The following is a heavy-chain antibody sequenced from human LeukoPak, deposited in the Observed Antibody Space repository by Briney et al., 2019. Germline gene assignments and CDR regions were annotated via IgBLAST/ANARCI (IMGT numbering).Heavy chain of an antibody. CDR1: GFTVTTNY. V-gene: IGHV3-53*01. D-gene: IGHD2-8*02. J-gene: IGHJ4*02. CDR2: IHGDGRT. CDR3: ATTGGYWTGIYGR. Sequence: QSGGSLRLSCAASGFTVTTNYMTWVRQAPGKGLEWVSGIHGDGRTYYADSVKGRFNISRDSSKNTLYLQMNSLRAEDTAVYYCATTGGYWTGIYGRWGQGTLVTVSS.